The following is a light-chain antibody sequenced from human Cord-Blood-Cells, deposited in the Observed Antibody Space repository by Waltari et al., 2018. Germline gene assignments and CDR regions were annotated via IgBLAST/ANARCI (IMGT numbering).Light chain of an antibody. V-gene: IGKV1-5*01. Sequence: DIQMTQSPSTLSASVGDRVTITCRASQSISSWLAWYQQKPGKAPKLRIYDASSLESGVPSRFSGSGSGTAFTLTISSLQPDDFATYYCQQYNSYSRTFGQGTKVEIK. CDR1: QSISSW. J-gene: IGKJ1*01. CDR3: QQYNSYSRT. CDR2: DAS.